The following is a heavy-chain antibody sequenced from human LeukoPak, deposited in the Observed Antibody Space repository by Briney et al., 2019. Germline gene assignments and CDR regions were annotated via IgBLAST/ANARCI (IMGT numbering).Heavy chain of an antibody. CDR2: IYHSGST. CDR3: ARDFDHGDPYDSSGYYLGAFDI. V-gene: IGHV4-38-2*02. Sequence: SETLSLTCTVSGYSISSGYYWGWIRQPPGKGLEWIGSIYHSGSTYYNPSLKSRVTISVDTSKNQFSLKLSSVTAADTAVYYCARDFDHGDPYDSSGYYLGAFDIWGQGTTVTVSS. CDR1: GYSISSGYY. D-gene: IGHD3-22*01. J-gene: IGHJ3*02.